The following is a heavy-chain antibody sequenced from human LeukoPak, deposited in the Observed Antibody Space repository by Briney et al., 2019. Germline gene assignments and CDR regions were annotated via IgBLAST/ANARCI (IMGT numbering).Heavy chain of an antibody. V-gene: IGHV3-23*01. CDR3: AREEIIVVPDAAPAEYLQH. D-gene: IGHD2-2*01. J-gene: IGHJ1*01. Sequence: GGSLRLFCAASGFTFSTYAMTWVRQAPGKGLEWVSRISSSGEYTYYIDSVKGRFIISRDESKNTVYLQMNRLRAEATASYYSAREEIIVVPDAAPAEYLQHWGQGTLVTVSP. CDR2: ISSSGEYT. CDR1: GFTFSTYA.